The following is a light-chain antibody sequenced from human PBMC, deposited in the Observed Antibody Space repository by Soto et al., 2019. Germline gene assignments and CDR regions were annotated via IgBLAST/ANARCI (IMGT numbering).Light chain of an antibody. J-gene: IGKJ4*01. Sequence: IQMTQSPSTLSASVGDRATITFRASQSIRYWLAWFQQKAGKAPKLLIYAASSLHSGVPSRFGGSGSGTDFTLTISSLQPEDFATYYCQQANSFPLTFGGGTKVDI. CDR1: QSIRYW. CDR2: AAS. V-gene: IGKV1-12*01. CDR3: QQANSFPLT.